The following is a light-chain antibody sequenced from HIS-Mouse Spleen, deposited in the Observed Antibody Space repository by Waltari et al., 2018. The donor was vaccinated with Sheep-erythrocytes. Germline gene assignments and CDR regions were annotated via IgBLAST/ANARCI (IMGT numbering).Light chain of an antibody. Sequence: SSELTQDPAVSVALGQTVRITCQGDSLRRYYASWFQQKPGQAPVLVLYGKNNRPSGVPDRFTGSSSGNTASLTITGAQAEDEADCYCNSRDSSGNHLGVVFGGGTKLTVL. V-gene: IGLV3-19*01. CDR2: GKN. J-gene: IGLJ2*01. CDR3: NSRDSSGNHLGVV. CDR1: SLRRYY.